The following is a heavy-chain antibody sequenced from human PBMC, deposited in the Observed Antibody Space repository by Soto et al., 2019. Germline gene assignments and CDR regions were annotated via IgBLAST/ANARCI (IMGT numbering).Heavy chain of an antibody. CDR2: IIPIFGTA. CDR1: GGTFSSYA. CDR3: AGGGYDYVWGSYRSPGFDY. V-gene: IGHV1-69*12. Sequence: QVQLVQSGAEVKKPGSSVKVSCKASGGTFSSYAISWVRQAPGQGLEWMGGIIPIFGTANYAQKFQGRVTIPADESRSTGYMGLSGLRSEDTAVYYCAGGGYDYVWGSYRSPGFDYWGQGTLVTVSS. J-gene: IGHJ4*02. D-gene: IGHD3-16*02.